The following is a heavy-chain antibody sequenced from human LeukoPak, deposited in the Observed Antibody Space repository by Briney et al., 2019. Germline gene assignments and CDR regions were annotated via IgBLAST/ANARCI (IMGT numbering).Heavy chain of an antibody. CDR1: GGSISSHY. CDR2: IYYSGST. Sequence: SSETLSLTCTVSGGSISSHYWSWIRQPPGKGLEWIGYIYYSGSTNYNPSLKSRVTISVDTSKNQFSLKLSSVTAADTAVYYCARGLGRDWGQGTLVTVSS. J-gene: IGHJ4*02. V-gene: IGHV4-59*11. CDR3: ARGLGRD.